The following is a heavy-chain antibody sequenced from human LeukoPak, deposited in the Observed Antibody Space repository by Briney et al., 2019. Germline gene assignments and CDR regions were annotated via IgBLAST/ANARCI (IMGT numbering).Heavy chain of an antibody. V-gene: IGHV3-21*01. CDR3: ARDPHSGYDY. D-gene: IGHD5-12*01. CDR1: GFTFSSYS. Sequence: GGSQRLSCAASGFTFSSYSMTWVRQAPGKGLEWVSSISSSSSYIYYADSVKGRFTISRDNAKNSLHLQMNSLRAEDTAVYYCARDPHSGYDYWGQGTLVTVSS. CDR2: ISSSSSYI. J-gene: IGHJ4*02.